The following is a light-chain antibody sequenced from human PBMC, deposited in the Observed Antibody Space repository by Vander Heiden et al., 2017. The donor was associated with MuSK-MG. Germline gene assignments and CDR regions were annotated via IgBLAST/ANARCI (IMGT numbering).Light chain of an antibody. CDR2: DAS. CDR3: QQYENLRIT. Sequence: DIQMTQSPSSLSASVGDRVTITCQASQDISNYLNWYQQKPGKAPKLLIYDASNLETGVPSRFSGSGSGTDFTFTISSLQPEDIATYYCQQYENLRITFGQGTRLEMK. J-gene: IGKJ5*01. V-gene: IGKV1-33*01. CDR1: QDISNY.